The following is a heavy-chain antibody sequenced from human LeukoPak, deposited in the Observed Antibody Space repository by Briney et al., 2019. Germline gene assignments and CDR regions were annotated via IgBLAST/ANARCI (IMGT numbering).Heavy chain of an antibody. V-gene: IGHV3-74*03. J-gene: IGHJ5*02. CDR1: GFTFTTYW. Sequence: GGSLRLSCAASGFTFTTYWMHWVRQAPGKGLVWVSHINSVGGFTTYADSVKGRFTISRDNAKNTLYLQMNSLRAEDTAVYYCARGAGNWFDPWGQGTLVTVSS. CDR3: ARGAGNWFDP. CDR2: INSVGGFT. D-gene: IGHD1-14*01.